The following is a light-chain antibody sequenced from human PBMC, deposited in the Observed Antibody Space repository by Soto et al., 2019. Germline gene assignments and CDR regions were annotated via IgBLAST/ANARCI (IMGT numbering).Light chain of an antibody. CDR3: QQYYRAPRT. Sequence: DIVMTQSPDSLAVSLGERATINCTSGRSLFYSPHNKSYLAWYQQKVGQPPQMLIYWASTRESGVPDRFRGSGFGTDFTLTISSLQVDDVAVYYCQQYYRAPRTFGQGTKVE. V-gene: IGKV4-1*01. CDR1: RSLFYSPHNKSY. CDR2: WAS. J-gene: IGKJ2*01.